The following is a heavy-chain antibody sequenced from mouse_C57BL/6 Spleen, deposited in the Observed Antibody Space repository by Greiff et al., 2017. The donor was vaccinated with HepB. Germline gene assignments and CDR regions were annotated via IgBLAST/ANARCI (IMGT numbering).Heavy chain of an antibody. V-gene: IGHV1-82*01. CDR1: GYAFSSSW. Sequence: VQLQQSGPELVKPGASVKISCKASGYAFSSSWMNWVKQRPGKGLEWIGRIYPGDGDTNYNGKFKGKATLTADKSSSTAYMQLSSLTSEDSAVYFCARSTTTVGGTYAMDYWGQGTSVTVSS. CDR2: IYPGDGDT. CDR3: ARSTTTVGGTYAMDY. J-gene: IGHJ4*01. D-gene: IGHD1-1*01.